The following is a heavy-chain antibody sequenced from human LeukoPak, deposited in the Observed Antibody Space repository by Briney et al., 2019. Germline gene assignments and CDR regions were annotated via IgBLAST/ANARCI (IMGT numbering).Heavy chain of an antibody. J-gene: IGHJ4*02. CDR1: GFSFSSYA. CDR3: AKGLEMATISPPDY. CDR2: ISGSGGTT. V-gene: IGHV3-23*01. D-gene: IGHD5-24*01. Sequence: WGSLRLSCAASGFSFSSYAMSWVRQAPGKGLEWVSAISGSGGTTYYADSVKGRFTIARDNTKNTLYLQMNSLRAEDTAVYYCAKGLEMATISPPDYWGQGTLVTVSS.